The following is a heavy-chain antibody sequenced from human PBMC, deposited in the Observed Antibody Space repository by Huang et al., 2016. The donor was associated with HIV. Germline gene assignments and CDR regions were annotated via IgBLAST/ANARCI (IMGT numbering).Heavy chain of an antibody. D-gene: IGHD3-10*01. V-gene: IGHV4-39*01. CDR3: ARHREGPVAYYSGWGSHLNYMDV. Sequence: QLLLQESGPGLVKPSEALALTCAVSGGSIRSSDYHWGWIGSIYYKGSTHYSPSLKSRGTIAVDTSKNLFFLNLTSMTAADTAVYYCARHREGPVAYYSGWGSHLNYMDVWGRGRTVVVSS. J-gene: IGHJ6*03. CDR2: IYYKGST. CDR1: GGSIRSSDYH.